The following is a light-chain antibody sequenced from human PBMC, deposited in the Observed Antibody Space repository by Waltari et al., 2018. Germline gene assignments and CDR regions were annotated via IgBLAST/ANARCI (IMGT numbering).Light chain of an antibody. Sequence: EVVLTQSPATLSLSPGERATISCRASQSVSSSLAWYQQKPGQALRLLIYDASNRATGIPARFSGSGSVTDFTLTISSLEPEDFAVYYCQQRKNWPEFTFGPGTKVDMK. CDR3: QQRKNWPEFT. CDR1: QSVSSS. J-gene: IGKJ3*01. V-gene: IGKV3-11*01. CDR2: DAS.